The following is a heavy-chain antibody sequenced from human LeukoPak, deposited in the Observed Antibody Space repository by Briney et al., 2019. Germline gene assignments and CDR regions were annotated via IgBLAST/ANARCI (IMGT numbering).Heavy chain of an antibody. CDR3: ARGGNWPHYFDY. D-gene: IGHD1-20*01. J-gene: IGHJ4*02. CDR1: GGSISSYY. V-gene: IGHV4-59*01. Sequence: SETLSLTCTVSGGSISSYYWSWIRQPPGKGLEWIGYIYYSGSTNYNPSLKSRVAISVDTSKNQFPLKLSSVTAADTAVYYCARGGNWPHYFDYWGQGTLVTVSS. CDR2: IYYSGST.